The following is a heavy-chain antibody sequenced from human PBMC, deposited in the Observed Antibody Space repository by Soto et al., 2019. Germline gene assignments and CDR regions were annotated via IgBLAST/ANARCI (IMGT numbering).Heavy chain of an antibody. CDR2: ISSSSSYI. D-gene: IGHD4-17*01. CDR1: GFTFSSYS. V-gene: IGHV3-21*01. J-gene: IGHJ4*02. CDR3: ARSSTGDYSTFG. Sequence: PGGSLRLSCAASGFTFSSYSMNWVRQAPGKGLEWVSSISSSSSYIYYADSVKGRFTISRDNAKNSLYLQMNSLRAEDTAVYYCARSSTGDYSTFGWGQGTLVTVSS.